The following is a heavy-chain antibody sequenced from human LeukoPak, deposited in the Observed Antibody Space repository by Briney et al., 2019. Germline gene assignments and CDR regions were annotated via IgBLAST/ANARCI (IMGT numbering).Heavy chain of an antibody. CDR2: INSDGSST. CDR1: GFTFSSYW. D-gene: IGHD6-19*01. J-gene: IGHJ2*01. CDR3: AREGSGWFNWYFDL. Sequence: GGSLRLSCAASGFTFSSYWMHWVRQAPGKGLVWVSRINSDGSSTSYADSVKGRFTISRDNAKNTLYLQMNSLRAEDTAVYYCAREGSGWFNWYFDLWGRGTLVTVSS. V-gene: IGHV3-74*01.